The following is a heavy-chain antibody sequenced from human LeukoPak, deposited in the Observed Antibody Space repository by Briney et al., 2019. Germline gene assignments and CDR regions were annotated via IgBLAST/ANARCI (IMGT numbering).Heavy chain of an antibody. CDR1: GFTFSSYA. V-gene: IGHV3-30-3*01. D-gene: IGHD2-2*01. Sequence: GRSLRLSCAASGFTFSSYAMHWVRQAPGKGLKWVAVISYGGSNKYYADSVKGRFTISRDNAKNSLYLQMNSLRAEDTAVYYCARVWNIVVVPVALSWFAPWGKGTLVPVS. J-gene: IGHJ5*02. CDR3: ARVWNIVVVPVALSWFAP. CDR2: ISYGGSNK.